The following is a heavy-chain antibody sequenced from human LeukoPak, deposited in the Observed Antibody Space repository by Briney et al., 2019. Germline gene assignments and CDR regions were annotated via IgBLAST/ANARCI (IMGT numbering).Heavy chain of an antibody. CDR2: FDPEDGET. CDR3: ASTITMVRGVSNAFDI. J-gene: IGHJ3*02. V-gene: IGHV1-24*01. D-gene: IGHD3-10*01. CDR1: GYTLTELS. Sequence: ASVKVSCKVSGYTLTELSMHWVRQAPGKGLEWIGGFDPEDGETIYAQKFQGRVTMTEDTSTDTAYMELSSLRSEDTAVYYCASTITMVRGVSNAFDIWGQGTMVTVSS.